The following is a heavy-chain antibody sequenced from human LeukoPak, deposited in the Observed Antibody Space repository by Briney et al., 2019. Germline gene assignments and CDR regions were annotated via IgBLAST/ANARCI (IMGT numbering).Heavy chain of an antibody. CDR3: ARDLYGDYFMGY. J-gene: IGHJ4*02. D-gene: IGHD4-17*01. CDR1: GYTFTGYY. Sequence: ASVKVSCKASGYTFTGYYMHWVRQAPGQGLGWMGRINPNSGGTNYAQKFQGRVTMTRDTSISTAYMELSRLRSDDTAVYYCARDLYGDYFMGYWGQGTLVTVSS. V-gene: IGHV1-2*06. CDR2: INPNSGGT.